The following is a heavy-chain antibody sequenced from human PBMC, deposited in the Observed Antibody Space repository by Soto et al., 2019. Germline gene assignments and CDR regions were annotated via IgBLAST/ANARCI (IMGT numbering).Heavy chain of an antibody. D-gene: IGHD2-21*02. CDR3: ARLWAYCGGDCPRQYYYYYYGMDV. J-gene: IGHJ6*02. Sequence: QVQLQESGPGLVKPSQTLSLTCTVSGGSISSGGYYWSWIRQHPGKGLEWIGYIYYSGSTYYNPPLKSRVTISVDTSKNQFSLKLSSVTAADTAVYYCARLWAYCGGDCPRQYYYYYYGMDVWGQGTTVTVSS. CDR1: GGSISSGGYY. CDR2: IYYSGST. V-gene: IGHV4-31*03.